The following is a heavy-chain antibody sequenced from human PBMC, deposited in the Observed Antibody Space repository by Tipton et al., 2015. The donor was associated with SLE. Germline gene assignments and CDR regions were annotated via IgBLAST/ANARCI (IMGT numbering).Heavy chain of an antibody. J-gene: IGHJ4*02. D-gene: IGHD2-15*01. CDR2: IYASGST. Sequence: TLSLTCTVSGDSISSNSYYWGWIRQPPGKGLESIGSIYASGSTNYNPSLRSRAAMSVDTSKSHFSLKLSSVTAADTAVYYCARVLPSGGYFDNWGQGTLVTVSS. CDR1: GDSISSNSYY. CDR3: ARVLPSGGYFDN. V-gene: IGHV4-39*07.